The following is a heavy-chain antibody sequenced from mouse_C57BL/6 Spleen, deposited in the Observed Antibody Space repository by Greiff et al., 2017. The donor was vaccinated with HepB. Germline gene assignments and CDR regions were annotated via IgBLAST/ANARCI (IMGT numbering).Heavy chain of an antibody. V-gene: IGHV2-5*01. J-gene: IGHJ4*01. CDR2: IWRGGST. Sequence: VQRVESGPGLVQPSQSLSITCTVSGFSLTSYGVHWVRQSPGKGLEWLGVIWRGGSTDYNAAFMSRLSITKDNSKSQVFFKMNSLQADDTAIYYCAKTQLPSMTMDYWGQGTSVTVSS. D-gene: IGHD2-3*01. CDR1: GFSLTSYG. CDR3: AKTQLPSMTMDY.